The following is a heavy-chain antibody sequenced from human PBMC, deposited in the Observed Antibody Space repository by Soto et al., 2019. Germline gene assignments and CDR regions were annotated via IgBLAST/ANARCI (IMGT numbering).Heavy chain of an antibody. Sequence: SETLSLTCTVSGGSISSGGYYCSWIRQHPGKGLEWIGYIYSSVSTYYNPSLKSRVTISVDTSKNQFSLKLSSVTAADTAVYFCARAAVREDYFYYWGRVFLVTFSS. V-gene: IGHV4-31*03. CDR3: ARAAVREDYFYY. CDR2: IYSSVST. J-gene: IGHJ4*02. CDR1: GGSISSGGYY.